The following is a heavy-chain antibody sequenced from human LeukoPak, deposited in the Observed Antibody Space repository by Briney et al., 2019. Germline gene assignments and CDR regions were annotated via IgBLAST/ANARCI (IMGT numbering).Heavy chain of an antibody. CDR1: GFTFSSYS. D-gene: IGHD6-6*01. CDR3: ARARYSSSSEGLDY. V-gene: IGHV3-21*03. CDR2: ISSSSSYI. Sequence: GGSLRLSCAASGFTFSSYSMNWVRQAPGKGLEWVSSISSSSSYIYYADSVKGRFTISRDNARNSLYLQMNSLRAEDTAVYYCARARYSSSSEGLDYWGQGTLVTVSS. J-gene: IGHJ4*02.